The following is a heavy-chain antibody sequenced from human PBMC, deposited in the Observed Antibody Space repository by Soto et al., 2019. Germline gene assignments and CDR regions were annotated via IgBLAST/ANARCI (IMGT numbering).Heavy chain of an antibody. CDR3: ARGAPGVPATAILVDY. CDR2: IYYSGST. V-gene: IGHV4-61*01. D-gene: IGHD2-2*02. CDR1: GGSVSSGSYY. J-gene: IGHJ4*02. Sequence: SETLSLTCTVSGGSVSSGSYYWSWIRQPPGKGLEWIGYIYYSGSTNYNPSLKSRVTISVDTSKNQFSLKLSSVTAADTAVYYCARGAPGVPATAILVDYWGPGTLVTVSS.